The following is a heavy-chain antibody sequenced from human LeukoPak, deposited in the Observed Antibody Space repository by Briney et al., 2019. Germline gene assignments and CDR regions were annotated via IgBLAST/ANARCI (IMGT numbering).Heavy chain of an antibody. CDR2: VSAYNGNT. J-gene: IGHJ5*02. V-gene: IGHV1-18*01. Sequence: ASVKVSCKASGYTFTSYGISWVREAPGQRREWMGWVSAYNGNTNYAQRLQGRVTMTTDTSTSTAYMELRSLRSDDTAVYYCARGRSGDNWFDPWGQGTLVTVSS. CDR1: GYTFTSYG. CDR3: ARGRSGDNWFDP. D-gene: IGHD6-19*01.